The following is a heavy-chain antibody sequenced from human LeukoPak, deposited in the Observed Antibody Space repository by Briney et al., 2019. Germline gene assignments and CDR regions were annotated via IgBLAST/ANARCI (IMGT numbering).Heavy chain of an antibody. CDR3: AREETTIDAFDI. J-gene: IGHJ3*02. D-gene: IGHD5-12*01. CDR2: MNPNSGNT. V-gene: IGHV1-8*01. Sequence: ASVTVSCKASGYTFTSYDINWVRQAPGQGLEWMGWMNPNSGNTGYAQKFQGRVTMTRNTSISTAYMELSSLRSEDTAVYYCAREETTIDAFDIWGQGTMVTVSS. CDR1: GYTFTSYD.